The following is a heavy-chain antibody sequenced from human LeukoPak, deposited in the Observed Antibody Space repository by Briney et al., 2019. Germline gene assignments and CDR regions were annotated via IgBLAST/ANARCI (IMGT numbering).Heavy chain of an antibody. CDR2: ISSSGSTM. V-gene: IGHV3-48*03. CDR1: GFTFSRYE. Sequence: TGGSLRLSCAASGFTFSRYEMNWVRQAPGKGLEWLSYISSSGSTMYYADSVKGRITISRDNAKNSLYLQMNSLRAEDTAVYYCARAGPPAFDPWGQGTLVTVSS. CDR3: ARAGPPAFDP. J-gene: IGHJ5*02.